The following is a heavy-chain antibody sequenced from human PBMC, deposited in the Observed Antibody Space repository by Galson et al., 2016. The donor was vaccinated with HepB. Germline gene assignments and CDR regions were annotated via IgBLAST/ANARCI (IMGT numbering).Heavy chain of an antibody. CDR2: ISAHSGNT. CDR3: AREYSSSWYVDY. J-gene: IGHJ4*02. D-gene: IGHD6-13*01. CDR1: GYTFTSYG. V-gene: IGHV1-18*04. Sequence: SVKVSCKASGYTFTSYGISWVRQAPGQGFEWMGWISAHSGNTNYAQKLQGRVTMTTDTSTSTAYIELRSLRSDDTAVYYCAREYSSSWYVDYWGQGTLVTVSS.